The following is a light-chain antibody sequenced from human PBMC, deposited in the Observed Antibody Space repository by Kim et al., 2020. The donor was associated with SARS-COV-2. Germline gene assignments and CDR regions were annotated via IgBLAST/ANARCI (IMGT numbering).Light chain of an antibody. CDR1: SSNIGSNY. CDR3: AAWDDSLSGPV. J-gene: IGLJ3*02. Sequence: GQRVTIPCSGSSSNIGSNYVYWYQQLPGTAPKLLIYSNNQRPSGVPDRFSGSKSGTSASLAISGLRSEDEADYYCAAWDDSLSGPVFGGGTQLTVL. CDR2: SNN. V-gene: IGLV1-47*02.